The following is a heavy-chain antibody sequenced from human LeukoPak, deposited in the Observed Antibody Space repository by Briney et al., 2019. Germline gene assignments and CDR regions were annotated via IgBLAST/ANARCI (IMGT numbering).Heavy chain of an antibody. CDR2: IYSGGST. Sequence: GGSLRLSCAASGFTVSSNYMSWVRQAPGKGLEWVSVIYSGGSTYYADSVKGRFTISRDNSKNTLYLQMNSLRAEDTAVYFCASPRGDDSGGYYTWYFHHWGQGILVTVSS. CDR3: ASPRGDDSGGYYTWYFHH. CDR1: GFTVSSNY. V-gene: IGHV3-53*01. J-gene: IGHJ1*01. D-gene: IGHD3-22*01.